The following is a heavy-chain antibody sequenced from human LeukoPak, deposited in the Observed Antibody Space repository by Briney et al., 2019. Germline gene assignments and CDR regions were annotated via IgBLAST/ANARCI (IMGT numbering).Heavy chain of an antibody. CDR2: INHSGRT. Sequence: SETLSLTCAVYGGSFSGYYWSWIRQPPGKGLEWIGEINHSGRTNYNPSLKSRVTISVDTSKNQFSLKLSSVTAADTAVYYCARGRVTIFGVNTAGNYYYMDVWGKGTTVTVSS. J-gene: IGHJ6*03. V-gene: IGHV4-34*01. CDR3: ARGRVTIFGVNTAGNYYYMDV. D-gene: IGHD3-3*01. CDR1: GGSFSGYY.